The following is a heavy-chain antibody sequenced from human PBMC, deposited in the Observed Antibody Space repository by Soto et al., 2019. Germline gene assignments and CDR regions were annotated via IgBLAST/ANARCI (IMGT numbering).Heavy chain of an antibody. V-gene: IGHV4-59*12. D-gene: IGHD3-10*01. Sequence: SETLSLTCTVSGGSISSYYWSWIRQPPGKGLEWIGYIYYSGSTNYNPSLKSRVTISVDTSKNQFSLKLSSVTAADTAVYYCARGREKRSSGRKPNNWFDPWGQGTLVTVSS. CDR1: GGSISSYY. CDR3: ARGREKRSSGRKPNNWFDP. CDR2: IYYSGST. J-gene: IGHJ5*02.